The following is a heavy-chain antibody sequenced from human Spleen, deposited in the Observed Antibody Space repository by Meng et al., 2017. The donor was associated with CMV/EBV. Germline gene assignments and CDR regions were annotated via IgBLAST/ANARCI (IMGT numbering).Heavy chain of an antibody. CDR2: ISSSYAV. CDR1: GFRFSDYY. J-gene: IGHJ4*02. D-gene: IGHD6-13*01. Sequence: GGSLRLSCAASGFRFSDYYMTWIRQAPGKGLEWVSYISSSYAVDYADSLKGRFTISRDNAKNSLYLQMNSLRAEDTAVYYCAKDFTYSSRGGVDYWGQGTLVTVSS. CDR3: AKDFTYSSRGGVDY. V-gene: IGHV3-11*01.